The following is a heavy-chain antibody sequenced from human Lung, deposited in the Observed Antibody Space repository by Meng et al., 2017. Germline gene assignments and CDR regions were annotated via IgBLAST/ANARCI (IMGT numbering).Heavy chain of an antibody. CDR3: AKDLGASSSYYFDY. Sequence: EVQLLEPGGGLVQPGGSLRRSCAASGVTFSGYAMTWVRQASGKGLEWVSSVSGSDDIAYYGDSVKGRVTISRDNSKNTLYLQMNSLRAEDTAVYFCAKDLGASSSYYFDYWGQGTLVTVSS. CDR1: GVTFSGYA. J-gene: IGHJ4*02. D-gene: IGHD6-6*01. V-gene: IGHV3-23*01. CDR2: VSGSDDIA.